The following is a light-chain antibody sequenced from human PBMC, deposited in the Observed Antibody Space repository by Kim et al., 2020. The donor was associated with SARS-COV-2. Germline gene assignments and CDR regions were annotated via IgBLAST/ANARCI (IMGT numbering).Light chain of an antibody. V-gene: IGLV2-14*03. Sequence: GQSFTNSYTGTSGDVGSYNYVSWYQQHPGKAPKLMIYDVSKRPVGVSNRFSGSKSGNTASLTISGLQAEDEADYYCSSYTSTSPWVFGGGTQLTVL. CDR3: SSYTSTSPWV. CDR1: SGDVGSYNY. J-gene: IGLJ3*02. CDR2: DVS.